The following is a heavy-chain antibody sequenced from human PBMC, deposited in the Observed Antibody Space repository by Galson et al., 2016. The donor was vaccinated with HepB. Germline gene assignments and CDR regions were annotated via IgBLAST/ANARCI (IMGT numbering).Heavy chain of an antibody. CDR3: ARELHSSSSLAWFDP. D-gene: IGHD6-6*01. CDR2: INAGNGDT. J-gene: IGHJ5*02. V-gene: IGHV1-3*01. CDR1: GYTFTSYT. Sequence: SVKVSCKASGYTFTSYTVHWVRQAPGQSLEWMGWINAGNGDTKYSQKFQGRVAITRDTSASTAYMELSSLRSEDTAVYYCARELHSSSSLAWFDPWGQGALSPSPQ.